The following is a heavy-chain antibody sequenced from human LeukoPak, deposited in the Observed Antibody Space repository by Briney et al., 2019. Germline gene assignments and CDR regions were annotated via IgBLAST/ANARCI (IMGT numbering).Heavy chain of an antibody. J-gene: IGHJ4*02. V-gene: IGHV3-7*01. Sequence: GWSLRLSCVVSGYSFSTNMMTWVRQAPGKGLEWVATILLAGKGSYRADSVKGRFVISRDNAKDSLFLQMNSLRGDDTAVYYCMSAHGYWGQGTLVTVSS. CDR1: GYSFSTNM. CDR3: MSAHGY. CDR2: ILLAGKGS.